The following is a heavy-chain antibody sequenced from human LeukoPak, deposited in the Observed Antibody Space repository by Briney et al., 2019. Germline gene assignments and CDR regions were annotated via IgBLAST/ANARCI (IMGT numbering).Heavy chain of an antibody. J-gene: IGHJ3*02. D-gene: IGHD6-19*01. CDR1: GFTFSSYG. CDR2: IWYDGSNK. CDR3: ARDGREQWLVPKDAFDI. Sequence: GGSLRLSCAASGFTFSSYGMHWVRQAPGKGLEWVAVIWYDGSNKYYADSVKGRFTISRDNSKNTLCLQMNSLRAEDTAVYYCARDGREQWLVPKDAFDIWGQGTMVTVSS. V-gene: IGHV3-33*01.